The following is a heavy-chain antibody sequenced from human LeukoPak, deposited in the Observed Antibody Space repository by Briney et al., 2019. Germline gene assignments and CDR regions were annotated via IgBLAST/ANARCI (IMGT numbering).Heavy chain of an antibody. J-gene: IGHJ4*02. V-gene: IGHV1-69*04. CDR1: GGTSNSHA. Sequence: ASVKVSCKASGGTSNSHAVSWVRQAPGQGLEWMGRIIPNLGTTNRAQNFQDRVTLTADKSTNTAYMELTSLTSDDTAVYYCATTNDGGGYQWGDFFDFWGQGTLVTVSS. CDR2: IIPNLGTT. CDR3: ATTNDGGGYQWGDFFDF. D-gene: IGHD3-22*01.